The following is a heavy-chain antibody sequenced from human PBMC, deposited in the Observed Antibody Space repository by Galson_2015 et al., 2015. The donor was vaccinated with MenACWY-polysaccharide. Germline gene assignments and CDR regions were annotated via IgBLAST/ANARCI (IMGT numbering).Heavy chain of an antibody. CDR1: GFTFSGYA. D-gene: IGHD5-24*01. CDR2: ISSTGATT. CDR3: AKMGWRQSRNDDY. Sequence: SLRLSCAASGFTFSGYAMSWVRQAPGKGLEWVSGISSTGATTYFADSVKGRFTISRDNSKNTLYLQMNSLRAEDTAVYYCAKMGWRQSRNDDYWGQGTLVTVSS. J-gene: IGHJ4*02. V-gene: IGHV3-23*01.